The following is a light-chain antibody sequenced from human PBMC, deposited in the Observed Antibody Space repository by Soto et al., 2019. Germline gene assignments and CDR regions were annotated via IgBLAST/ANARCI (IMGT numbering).Light chain of an antibody. Sequence: DIQLTQSPFFLSASVGDRVTISCRASQAIYSYLDWYQQKPGKAPKLLIFGASKLQSGVPSRFSGSGSGTEVTLTISRLQPEDVATYYCQQLNSHPRTFGQGTKLEIK. CDR1: QAIYSY. V-gene: IGKV1-9*01. CDR3: QQLNSHPRT. J-gene: IGKJ2*01. CDR2: GAS.